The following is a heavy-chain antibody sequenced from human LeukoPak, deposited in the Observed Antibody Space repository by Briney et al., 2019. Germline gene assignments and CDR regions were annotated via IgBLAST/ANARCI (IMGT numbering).Heavy chain of an antibody. D-gene: IGHD5-18*01. J-gene: IGHJ6*02. V-gene: IGHV3-23*01. CDR3: AKAKVQLWAGGMDV. CDR1: GFTFSSYA. CDR2: ISGSGGST. Sequence: GGSLRLSCAASGFTFSSYAMSWVRQAPGKGLEWVSAISGSGGSTYYADSVKGRFTISRDNSKNTLYLQMNSLRAEDTAVYYCAKAKVQLWAGGMDVWGQGTTVTVSS.